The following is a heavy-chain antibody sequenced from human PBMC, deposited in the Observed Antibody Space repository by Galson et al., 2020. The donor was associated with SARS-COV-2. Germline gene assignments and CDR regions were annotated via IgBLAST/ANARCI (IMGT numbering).Heavy chain of an antibody. J-gene: IGHJ4*02. CDR3: ARQVVAKTYYFDY. CDR2: IHRSGST. Sequence: ASETPSLTCSVSGYSINSGYYWMWIRQSPEKGLEWVANIHRSGSTYYNPSLQSRATISVDTSKNQFSLRLKSMTAADTAVYYCARQVVAKTYYFDYWGQGILVTVSS. V-gene: IGHV4-38-2*02. CDR1: GYSINSGYY. D-gene: IGHD2-15*01.